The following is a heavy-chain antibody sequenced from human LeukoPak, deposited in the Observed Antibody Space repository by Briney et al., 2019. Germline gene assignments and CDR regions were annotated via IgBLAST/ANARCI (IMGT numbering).Heavy chain of an antibody. CDR2: ISYDGSNK. D-gene: IGHD4-17*01. CDR1: GFTFSSYA. CDR3: ASINDYGDPNDY. Sequence: GRSLRLSCAASGFTFSSYAMHWVRQAPGKGLEWVAVISYDGSNKYYADSVKGRFTISRDNSKNTLYLQMNSLRAEDTAVYYCASINDYGDPNDYWGQGTLVTVSS. J-gene: IGHJ4*02. V-gene: IGHV3-30*04.